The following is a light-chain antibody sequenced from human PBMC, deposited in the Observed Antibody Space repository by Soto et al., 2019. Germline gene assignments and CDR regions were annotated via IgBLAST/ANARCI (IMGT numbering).Light chain of an antibody. J-gene: IGKJ4*01. V-gene: IGKV1-39*01. Sequence: DIQMTQSPSSLSASVGDRVTIACRASQNINDYLNWYQQRPGKAPNLLIYAASSLQSGVPSRFIGSGSGTYFTLTINSLQLEDFATYFCQHSYSPSITFGGGTKVEIK. CDR2: AAS. CDR1: QNINDY. CDR3: QHSYSPSIT.